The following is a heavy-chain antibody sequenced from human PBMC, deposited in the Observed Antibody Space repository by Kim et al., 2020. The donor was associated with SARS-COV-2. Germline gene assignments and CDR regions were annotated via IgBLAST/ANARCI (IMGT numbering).Heavy chain of an antibody. CDR3: AIVGFDP. V-gene: IGHV4-34*01. D-gene: IGHD6-6*01. J-gene: IGHJ5*02. CDR1: GGSFSGYY. Sequence: SETLSLTCAVYGGSFSGYYWSWIRQPPGKGLEWIGEINHSGSTNYNPSLKSRVTISVDTSKNQFSLKLSSVTAADTSVYYCAIVGFDPWGQGTLVTVSS. CDR2: INHSGST.